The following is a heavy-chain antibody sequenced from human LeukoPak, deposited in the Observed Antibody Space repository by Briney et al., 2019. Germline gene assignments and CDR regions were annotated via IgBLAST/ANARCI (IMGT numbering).Heavy chain of an antibody. CDR3: ARDQEHQVGDEYYFDY. CDR2: IIPILGIA. Sequence: SVKVSCKASGGTFSSYAISWVRQAPGQGLEWMGRIIPILGIANYAQKFQGRVTITADKSTSTAYMELSSLRSEDTAVYYCARDQEHQVGDEYYFDYWGQGTLVTVSS. V-gene: IGHV1-69*04. J-gene: IGHJ4*02. D-gene: IGHD3-10*01. CDR1: GGTFSSYA.